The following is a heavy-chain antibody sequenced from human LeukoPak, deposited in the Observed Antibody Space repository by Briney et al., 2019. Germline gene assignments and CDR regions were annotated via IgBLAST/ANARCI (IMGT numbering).Heavy chain of an antibody. CDR1: GGSISSGVYY. CDR2: IYYSGST. Sequence: PSETLSLTCTVSGGSISSGVYYWSWIRQHPGKGLEWIGYIYYSGSTYYNPSLKSRVTISVDTSKNQFSLKLSSVTAADTAVYSCASAGSSSSSYYFDYWGQGTLVTVSS. J-gene: IGHJ4*02. V-gene: IGHV4-31*03. CDR3: ASAGSSSSSYYFDY. D-gene: IGHD6-6*01.